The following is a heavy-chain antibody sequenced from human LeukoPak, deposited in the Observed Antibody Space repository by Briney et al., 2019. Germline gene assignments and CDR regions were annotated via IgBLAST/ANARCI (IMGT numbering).Heavy chain of an antibody. Sequence: GGPLRLSCAASGFTFSSYWMSWVRQAPGKGLEWVANIKQDGSEKYYVDSVKGRFTISRDNAKNSLYLQMNSLRAEDTAVYYCARGSPGTFYYYYMDVWGKGTTVTVSS. CDR2: IKQDGSEK. V-gene: IGHV3-7*01. J-gene: IGHJ6*03. CDR1: GFTFSSYW. D-gene: IGHD6-13*01. CDR3: ARGSPGTFYYYYMDV.